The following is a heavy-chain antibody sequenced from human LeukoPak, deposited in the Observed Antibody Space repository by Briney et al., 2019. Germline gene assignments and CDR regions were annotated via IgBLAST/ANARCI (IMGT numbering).Heavy chain of an antibody. D-gene: IGHD3-3*01. J-gene: IGHJ4*02. CDR3: ARAYYDFWSGYYTGISYYFDY. Sequence: SETLSLTCTVSGGSISSHYWSWIRQPTGKGLEWIGYIYYSGSTNYNPSLKSRVTISVDTSKNQFSLKLSSVTAADTAVYYCARAYYDFWSGYYTGISYYFDYWGQGTLVTVSS. CDR1: GGSISSHY. V-gene: IGHV4-59*11. CDR2: IYYSGST.